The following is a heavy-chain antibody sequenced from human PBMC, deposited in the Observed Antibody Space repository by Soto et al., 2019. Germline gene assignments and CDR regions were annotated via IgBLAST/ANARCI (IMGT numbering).Heavy chain of an antibody. D-gene: IGHD3-22*01. CDR2: ISAYNGNT. Sequence: ASVKVSCKASGYTFTSYGIGWVRQAPGQGLEWMGWISAYNGNTNYAQKLQGRVTMTTDTSTSTAYMELRSLRSDDTAVYYCARDWAETYYYDSSGYYYYYYYGMDVWGQGTTVTVSS. CDR3: ARDWAETYYYDSSGYYYYYYYGMDV. V-gene: IGHV1-18*01. CDR1: GYTFTSYG. J-gene: IGHJ6*02.